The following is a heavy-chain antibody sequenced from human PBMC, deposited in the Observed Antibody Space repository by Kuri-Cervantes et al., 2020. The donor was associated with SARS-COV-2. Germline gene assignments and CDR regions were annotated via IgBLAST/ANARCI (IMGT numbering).Heavy chain of an antibody. J-gene: IGHJ4*02. Sequence: ASVKVSCKTSGYTFTHYCIHWVRQAPGQGLEWMGWINPNSGSTKNAQNFQGWVTMTRDTSISTAYMELSRLKSDDTAVYYCVRAPPGIHLWLGDYWGQGTPVTVSS. CDR2: INPNSGST. CDR1: GYTFTHYC. V-gene: IGHV1-2*04. CDR3: VRAPPGIHLWLGDY. D-gene: IGHD5-18*01.